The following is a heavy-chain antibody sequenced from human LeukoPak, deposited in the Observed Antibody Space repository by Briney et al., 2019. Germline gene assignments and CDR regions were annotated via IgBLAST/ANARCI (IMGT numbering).Heavy chain of an antibody. CDR2: ISYDGSNK. V-gene: IGHV3-30-3*01. CDR1: GFTFSSYA. Sequence: GGPLRLCSAVSGFTFSSYAMHWVRQAPGKGLEWVAVISYDGSNKYYADSVKGRFTISRDNSKNTLYLQMNSLRAEDTAVYYCARDEASGYSSSWGDYWGQGTLVTVSS. J-gene: IGHJ4*02. CDR3: ARDEASGYSSSWGDY. D-gene: IGHD6-13*01.